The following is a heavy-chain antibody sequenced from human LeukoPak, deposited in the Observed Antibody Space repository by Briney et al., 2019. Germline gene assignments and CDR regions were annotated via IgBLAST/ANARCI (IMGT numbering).Heavy chain of an antibody. CDR2: VRYDETTK. V-gene: IGHV3-30*02. D-gene: IGHD6-19*01. CDR1: GFTFSNYG. J-gene: IGHJ4*02. Sequence: GGSLRLSCAASGFTFSNYGMHWVRQAPGKGLEWVAFVRYDETTKFYADSVKGRFTISRDHAKNTLYLQMNSLRAEDTAVYYCARGLLYTSGWYFDSWGQGTLVTVSS. CDR3: ARGLLYTSGWYFDS.